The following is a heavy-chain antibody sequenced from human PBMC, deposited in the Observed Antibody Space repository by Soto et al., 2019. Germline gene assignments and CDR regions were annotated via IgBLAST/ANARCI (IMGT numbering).Heavy chain of an antibody. J-gene: IGHJ6*02. Sequence: PSETLSLTCTVSGGSISSSSYYWGWIRQPPGKGLEWIGSIYYSGSTYYNPSLKSRVTISVDTSKNQFSLKLSSVTAADTAVYCCARQLYWKDFQGYYYYGMDVWGQGTTVTVSS. V-gene: IGHV4-39*01. CDR2: IYYSGST. CDR3: ARQLYWKDFQGYYYYGMDV. D-gene: IGHD2-15*01. CDR1: GGSISSSSYY.